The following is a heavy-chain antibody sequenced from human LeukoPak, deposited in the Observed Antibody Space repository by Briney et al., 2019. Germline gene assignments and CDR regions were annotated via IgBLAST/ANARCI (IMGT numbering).Heavy chain of an antibody. CDR2: IKQDGSEK. Sequence: GGSLRLSFAASGFTFSSYWMSWVRQAPGKGLEWVANIKQDGSEKYYVDSVKGRFTISRDNAKNSLYLQMNSLRAEDTAVYYCARATYGDYVWWFDPWGQGTLVTVSS. D-gene: IGHD4-17*01. J-gene: IGHJ5*02. V-gene: IGHV3-7*01. CDR1: GFTFSSYW. CDR3: ARATYGDYVWWFDP.